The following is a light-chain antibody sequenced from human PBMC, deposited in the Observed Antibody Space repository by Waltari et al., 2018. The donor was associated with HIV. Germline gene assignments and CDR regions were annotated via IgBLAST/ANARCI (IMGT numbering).Light chain of an antibody. CDR2: SAS. CDR3: QQYNNDSYT. CDR1: QSIRSL. V-gene: IGKV1-5*03. J-gene: IGKJ5*01. Sequence: DVQLTQSPSSLSASLGDRVTITCRASQSIRSLLNWYQLRPGKAPQLLIYSASSLAIGVPSRFTGSGSGTDFTLTISSLQPEDFATYYCQQYNNDSYTFGPGTRVEI.